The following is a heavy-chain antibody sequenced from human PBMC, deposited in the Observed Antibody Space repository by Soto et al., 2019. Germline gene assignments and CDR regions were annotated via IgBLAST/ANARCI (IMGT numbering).Heavy chain of an antibody. CDR2: IWYDGSNK. J-gene: IGHJ6*02. D-gene: IGHD2-2*01. CDR3: ARQLSSSIRFGVPDIVVVPAARLRYYGMDV. CDR1: GFTFSSYG. Sequence: HPGGSLRLSCAASGFTFSSYGMHWVRQAPGKGLEWVAVIWYDGSNKYYADSVKGRFTISRDNSKNTLYLQMNSLRAEDTAVYYCARQLSSSIRFGVPDIVVVPAARLRYYGMDVWGQGTTVTVSS. V-gene: IGHV3-33*01.